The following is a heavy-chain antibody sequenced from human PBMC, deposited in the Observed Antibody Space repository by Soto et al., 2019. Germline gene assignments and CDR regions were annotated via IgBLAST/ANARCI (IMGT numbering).Heavy chain of an antibody. V-gene: IGHV3-23*01. Sequence: DVQLLESGGGLVQWGGSLRISCVTSGFTFSTYGMTWVRQAPGKGLEWVSYGGSGGSRYYAESVKGRFTISRDNSKNTLSLEMNSLRAEDTATYYFLKFRGRAYPYYYMDVWGKGTTVTVSS. D-gene: IGHD3-10*01. CDR1: GFTFSTYG. CDR3: LKFRGRAYPYYYMDV. J-gene: IGHJ6*03. CDR2: YGGSGGSR.